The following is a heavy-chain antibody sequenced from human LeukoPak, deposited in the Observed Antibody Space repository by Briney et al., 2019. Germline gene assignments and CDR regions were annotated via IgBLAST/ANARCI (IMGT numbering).Heavy chain of an antibody. D-gene: IGHD2-2*01. CDR3: ARPYCSSTSCYDWDDY. CDR2: INHSGST. V-gene: IGHV4-34*01. CDR1: GGSFSGYY. J-gene: IGHJ4*02. Sequence: PSGTLSLACAVYGGSFSGYYWSWIRQPPGKGLEWIGEINHSGSTNYNPSLKSRVTISVDTSKNQFSLKLSSVTAADTAVYYCARPYCSSTSCYDWDDYWGQGTLVTVSS.